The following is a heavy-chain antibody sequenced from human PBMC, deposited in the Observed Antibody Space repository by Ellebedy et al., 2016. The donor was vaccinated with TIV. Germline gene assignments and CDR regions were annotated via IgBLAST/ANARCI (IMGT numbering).Heavy chain of an antibody. CDR1: GFTFSSYG. V-gene: IGHV3-30*03. CDR3: ARVRYSYGYSGAFDI. Sequence: GESLKISCAASGFTFSSYGMHWVRQAPGKGLEWVAVISYDGSNKYYADSVKGRFTISRDNSKNTLYLQMNSLRAEDTAVYYCARVRYSYGYSGAFDIWGQGTMVTVSS. D-gene: IGHD5-18*01. J-gene: IGHJ3*02. CDR2: ISYDGSNK.